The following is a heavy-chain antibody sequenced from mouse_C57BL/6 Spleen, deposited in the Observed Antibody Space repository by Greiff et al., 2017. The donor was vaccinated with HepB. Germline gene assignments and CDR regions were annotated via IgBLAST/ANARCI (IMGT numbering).Heavy chain of an antibody. CDR1: GYTFTDYY. J-gene: IGHJ4*01. CDR3: ARLPHYYGSSLYAMDY. Sequence: QVQLKESGAELVRPGASVKLSCKASGYTFTDYYINWVKQRPGQGLEWIARIYPGSGNTYYNEKFKGKATLTAEKSSSTAYMQLSSLTSEDSAVYFCARLPHYYGSSLYAMDYWGQGTSVTVSS. CDR2: IYPGSGNT. D-gene: IGHD1-1*01. V-gene: IGHV1-76*01.